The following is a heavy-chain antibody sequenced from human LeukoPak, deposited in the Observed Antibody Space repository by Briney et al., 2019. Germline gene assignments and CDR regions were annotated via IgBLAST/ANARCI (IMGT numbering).Heavy chain of an antibody. J-gene: IGHJ5*02. D-gene: IGHD2-15*01. CDR2: IYYSGGT. CDR1: GGSISSSNW. V-gene: IGHV4-4*02. Sequence: SGTLSLTCAVSGGSISSSNWWSWVRQPPGKGLEWIGEIYYSGGTNYNPSLKSRVTISVDTSKNQFSLKLSSVTAADTAVYYCARDYCSGGSCYFNNWFDPWGQGTLVTVSS. CDR3: ARDYCSGGSCYFNNWFDP.